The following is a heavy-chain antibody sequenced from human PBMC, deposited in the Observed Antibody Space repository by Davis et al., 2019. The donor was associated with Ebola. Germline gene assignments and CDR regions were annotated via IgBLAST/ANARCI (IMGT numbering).Heavy chain of an antibody. CDR1: GGSFSGYY. Sequence: SETLSLTCAVYGGSFSGYYWSWIRQPPGKGLEWIGEINHSGSTYYNPSLKSRVTISVDTSKNQFSLKLSSVTAADTAVYYCARRHYGDDNWFDPWGQGTLVTVSS. V-gene: IGHV4-34*01. D-gene: IGHD4-17*01. CDR2: INHSGST. J-gene: IGHJ5*02. CDR3: ARRHYGDDNWFDP.